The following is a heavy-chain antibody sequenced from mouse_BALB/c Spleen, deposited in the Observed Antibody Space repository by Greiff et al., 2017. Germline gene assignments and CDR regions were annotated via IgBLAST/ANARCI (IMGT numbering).Heavy chain of an antibody. D-gene: IGHD2-1*01. CDR1: GFTFSSYT. V-gene: IGHV5-6-4*01. CDR3: TRKRDYGNYPFAY. CDR2: ISSGGSYT. J-gene: IGHJ3*01. Sequence: EVQLVESGGGLVKPGGSLKLSCAASGFTFSSYTMSWVRQTPEKRLEWVATISSGGSYTYYPDSVKGRFTISRDNAKNTLYLQMSSLKSEDTAMYYCTRKRDYGNYPFAYWGQGTLVTVSA.